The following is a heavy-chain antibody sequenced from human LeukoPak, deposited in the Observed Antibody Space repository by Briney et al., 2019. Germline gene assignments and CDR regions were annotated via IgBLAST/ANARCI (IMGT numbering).Heavy chain of an antibody. D-gene: IGHD6-13*01. CDR2: ISTSSSIV. V-gene: IGHV3-48*03. CDR1: GFTFSSFE. Sequence: PGGSLRLSCVVSGFTFSSFEMNWVRQAPGKGLEWVSYISTSSSIVYYADSVKGRFTISRDNAKKSLYLQMNSLRDDDTGVYYCARGAAAADHWGQGTPVTVSS. J-gene: IGHJ4*02. CDR3: ARGAAAADH.